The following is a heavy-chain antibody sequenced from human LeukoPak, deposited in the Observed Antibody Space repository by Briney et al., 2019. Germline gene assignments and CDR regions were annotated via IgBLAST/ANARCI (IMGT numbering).Heavy chain of an antibody. CDR1: GGSISSYY. J-gene: IGHJ3*02. V-gene: IGHV4-59*08. CDR3: ARLMESIFPGYGAFDI. D-gene: IGHD3-9*01. CDR2: IYYSGST. Sequence: SETLSLTCTVSGGSISSYYWSWIRQPPGKGLEWIGYIYYSGSTNYNPSLKSRVTISVDTSKNQFSLKLSSVTAADTAVYYCARLMESIFPGYGAFDIWGQGTMVTVSS.